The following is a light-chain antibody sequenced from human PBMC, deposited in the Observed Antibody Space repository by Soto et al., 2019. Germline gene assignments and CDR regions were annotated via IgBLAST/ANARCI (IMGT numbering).Light chain of an antibody. Sequence: QSALTQPASVSGSPGQSITISCTGTSSDVGGYNYVPWYQQHPGKAPKLMIYEVSNWPSGVSNRFSGSKSGNTASLTISGLQAEDEADYYCSSYTSSSTPWVFGGGTKLTVL. CDR2: EVS. CDR1: SSDVGGYNY. J-gene: IGLJ3*02. CDR3: SSYTSSSTPWV. V-gene: IGLV2-14*01.